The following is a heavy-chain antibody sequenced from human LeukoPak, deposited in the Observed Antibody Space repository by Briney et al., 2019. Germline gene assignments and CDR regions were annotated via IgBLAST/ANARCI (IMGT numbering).Heavy chain of an antibody. D-gene: IGHD6-13*01. CDR3: ARPTGSSSWYRGAFDI. J-gene: IGHJ3*02. Sequence: SETLSLTCTVSGGSISSGSYYWSWIRQPAGKGLEWIGRIYTSGSTNYNPSLKSRVTISVDTSKNQFSLKLSSVTAADTAMYYCARPTGSSSWYRGAFDIWGQGTMVTVSS. V-gene: IGHV4-61*02. CDR1: GGSISSGSYY. CDR2: IYTSGST.